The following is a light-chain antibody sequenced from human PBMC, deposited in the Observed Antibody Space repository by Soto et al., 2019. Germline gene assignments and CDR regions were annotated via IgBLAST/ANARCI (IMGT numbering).Light chain of an antibody. Sequence: DIQMAQSPSSLSASIGDRVTITCRASQGISEYLAWYQQRPGNAPNLLIYGASILQSGVPSRFSGSGSGTHFTLTISSLQPEDVATYYCQQSYLSPHTFGQGTRLQIK. V-gene: IGKV1-27*01. CDR1: QGISEY. J-gene: IGKJ2*01. CDR2: GAS. CDR3: QQSYLSPHT.